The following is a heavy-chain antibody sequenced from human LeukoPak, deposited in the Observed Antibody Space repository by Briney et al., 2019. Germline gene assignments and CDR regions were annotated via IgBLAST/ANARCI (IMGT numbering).Heavy chain of an antibody. D-gene: IGHD6-13*01. CDR1: GYTLTELS. Sequence: ASVKVSCKVSGYTLTELSMHWVRQAPGKGLEWMGGFDPEDGETIYAQKFQGRVTMTEDTSTDTAYMELSSLRSEDAAVYYCATGTYSSSWTGDYYYMDVWGKGTTVTVSS. J-gene: IGHJ6*03. CDR3: ATGTYSSSWTGDYYYMDV. V-gene: IGHV1-24*01. CDR2: FDPEDGET.